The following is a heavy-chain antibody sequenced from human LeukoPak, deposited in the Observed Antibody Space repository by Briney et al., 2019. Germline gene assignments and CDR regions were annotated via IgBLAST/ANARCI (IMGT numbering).Heavy chain of an antibody. CDR1: GFTFSSYG. CDR3: ARIHSLYYYDSSGYGPFDI. CDR2: IWNDGSNK. D-gene: IGHD3-22*01. J-gene: IGHJ3*02. V-gene: IGHV3-33*01. Sequence: PGRSLRLSCAASGFTFSSYGMHWVRQAPGKGLEWVAVIWNDGSNKYYADSVKGRFTISRDNSKNTLYLQMNSLRAEDTAVYYCARIHSLYYYDSSGYGPFDIWGQGTIVTVS.